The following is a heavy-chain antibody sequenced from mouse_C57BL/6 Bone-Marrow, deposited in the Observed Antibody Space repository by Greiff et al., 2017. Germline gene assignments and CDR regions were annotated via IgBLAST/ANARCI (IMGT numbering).Heavy chain of an antibody. D-gene: IGHD2-3*01. Sequence: QVQLQQPGAELVMPGASVKLSCKASGYTFTSYWMHWVKQRPGQGLEWIGEIDPSDSYTNYHQKFKGKSTLTVDKSSSTAYMQRSSLTSEDSAVDYCASGDDGYSYWYFDVWGTGTTVTVSS. CDR3: ASGDDGYSYWYFDV. J-gene: IGHJ1*03. CDR2: IDPSDSYT. CDR1: GYTFTSYW. V-gene: IGHV1-69*01.